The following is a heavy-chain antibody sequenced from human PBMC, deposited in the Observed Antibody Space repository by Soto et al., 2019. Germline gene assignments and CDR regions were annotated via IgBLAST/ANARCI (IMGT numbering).Heavy chain of an antibody. CDR3: AKAGTHSYSDC. CDR1: GFTFSIYA. D-gene: IGHD1-1*01. J-gene: IGHJ4*02. Sequence: EVKLLESGGGLVQPGGSLRLSCAGSGFTFSIYAMNWVRLAPGKGLEWVSALSPSGDNTYYADSVKGRFTISRDNSKNTLYLQMNSLRAEDTAVYYCAKAGTHSYSDCWGQGTLVTVSS. V-gene: IGHV3-23*01. CDR2: LSPSGDNT.